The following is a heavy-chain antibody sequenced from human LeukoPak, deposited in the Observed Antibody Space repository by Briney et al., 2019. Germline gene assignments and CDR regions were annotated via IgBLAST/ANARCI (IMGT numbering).Heavy chain of an antibody. J-gene: IGHJ3*02. V-gene: IGHV3-9*01. CDR2: ISWNSGSI. D-gene: IGHD3-22*01. Sequence: GGSLRLSCAASGFTFDDYAMHWVRQAPGKGLEWVSGISWNSGSIGYADSVKGRFTISRDNSKNTLYLQMNSLRAEDTAVYYCAKDQAYYYDSSGYYLPDAFDIWGQGTMVAVSS. CDR3: AKDQAYYYDSSGYYLPDAFDI. CDR1: GFTFDDYA.